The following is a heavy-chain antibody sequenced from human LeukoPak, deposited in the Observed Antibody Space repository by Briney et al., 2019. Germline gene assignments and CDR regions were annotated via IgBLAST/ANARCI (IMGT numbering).Heavy chain of an antibody. Sequence: SETLSLTCSVSGDPISNSPYFWAWIRQRPGKGLEWIATVSDSGVTYNKPSLKSRVTISVDTSNNQFSLRVTSMTAADTAVYFRARQSSNDNFPRYFDRWGQGTLVTVSS. D-gene: IGHD1-1*01. CDR2: VSDSGVT. V-gene: IGHV4-39*01. CDR1: GDPISNSPYF. CDR3: ARQSSNDNFPRYFDR. J-gene: IGHJ4*02.